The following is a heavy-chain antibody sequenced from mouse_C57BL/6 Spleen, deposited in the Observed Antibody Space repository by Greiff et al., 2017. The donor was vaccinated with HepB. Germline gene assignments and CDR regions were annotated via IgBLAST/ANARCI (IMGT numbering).Heavy chain of an antibody. CDR2: IDPETGGT. Sequence: QVQLQQSGAELVRPGASVTLSCKASGYTFTDYEMHWVKQTPVHGLEWIGAIDPETGGTAYNQKFKGKAILTADKSSSTAYMELRSLTSEDSAVYYCTRSSSNYVDFDYWGQGTTLTVSA. CDR3: TRSSSNYVDFDY. V-gene: IGHV1-15*01. J-gene: IGHJ2*01. D-gene: IGHD2-5*01. CDR1: GYTFTDYE.